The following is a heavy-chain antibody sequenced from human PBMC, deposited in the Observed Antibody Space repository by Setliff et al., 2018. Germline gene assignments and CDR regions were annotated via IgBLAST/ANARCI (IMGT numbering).Heavy chain of an antibody. CDR2: IYYSGST. CDR1: GGSISSHY. Sequence: SETLSLTCTVSGGSISSHYWSWIRQPPGKGLEWIGYIYYSGSTNYNPSLKSRVTISVDTSKNQFSLKLSSVTAADTAVYYCAREVLYYYGPGSYYYMDVWGKGTTVTVSS. D-gene: IGHD3-10*01. V-gene: IGHV4-59*11. CDR3: AREVLYYYGPGSYYYMDV. J-gene: IGHJ6*03.